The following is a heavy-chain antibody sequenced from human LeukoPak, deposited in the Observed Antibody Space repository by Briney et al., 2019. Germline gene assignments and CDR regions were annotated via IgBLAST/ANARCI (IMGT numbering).Heavy chain of an antibody. Sequence: SQTLSLTCTVSGGSISSGGYYWSWIRQHPGKGLEWIGYIYYSGSTYYNPSLKSRVTISVDTSKNQFSLKLSSVAAADTAVYYCAREHVIRYYYGSGSYYYGMDVWGQGTTVTVSS. V-gene: IGHV4-31*03. D-gene: IGHD3-10*01. CDR2: IYYSGST. CDR1: GGSISSGGYY. CDR3: AREHVIRYYYGSGSYYYGMDV. J-gene: IGHJ6*02.